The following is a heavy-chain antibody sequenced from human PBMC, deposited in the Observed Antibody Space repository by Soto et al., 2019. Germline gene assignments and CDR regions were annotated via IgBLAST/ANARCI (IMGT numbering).Heavy chain of an antibody. CDR3: ARERRLRGSRWWFDP. D-gene: IGHD2-21*01. J-gene: IGHJ5*02. CDR1: GGTFSRYA. Sequence: QLVQSGAEARKPGSSVKVSCMAAGGTFSRYAFSWIRQAPGQGLEWMGGITSVGGTPNYAREFRERVMIIAENITNTTYLQLTSLRSADAAVFYCARERRLRGSRWWFDPWGEGTLVIVSS. CDR2: ITSVGGTP. V-gene: IGHV1-69*06.